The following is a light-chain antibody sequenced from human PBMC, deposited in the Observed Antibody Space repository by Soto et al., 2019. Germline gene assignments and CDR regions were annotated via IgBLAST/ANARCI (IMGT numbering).Light chain of an antibody. CDR1: QSISSW. CDR3: QQYNSYSTT. CDR2: HAS. J-gene: IGKJ1*01. Sequence: DIHMTQSPSTLSPSVGYRFTITCRASQSISSWLAWYQQKPGKAPKLLIYHASSLESGVPSRFRGSGSGTEFTLTISSLQPDDFETYYCQQYNSYSTTFGQGTKVDI. V-gene: IGKV1-5*01.